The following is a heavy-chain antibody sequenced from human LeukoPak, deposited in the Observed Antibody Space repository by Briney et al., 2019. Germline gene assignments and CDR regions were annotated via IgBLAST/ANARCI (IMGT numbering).Heavy chain of an antibody. J-gene: IGHJ3*02. CDR1: GFTFSSYW. CDR3: AREFQPSDAFDI. V-gene: IGHV3-74*01. Sequence: PGGSLRLSCGASGFTFSSYWMHWVRQAPGKGLVWVSRINSDGSSTSYADSVKGRFTISRDNAKNTLYLQMNSLRAEDTAVYYCAREFQPSDAFDIWGQGTMVTVSS. CDR2: INSDGSST. D-gene: IGHD1-14*01.